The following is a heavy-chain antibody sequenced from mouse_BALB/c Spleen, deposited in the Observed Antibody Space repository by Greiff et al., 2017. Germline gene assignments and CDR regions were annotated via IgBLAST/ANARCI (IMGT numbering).Heavy chain of an antibody. V-gene: IGHV1-4*02. CDR2: INPSSGYT. D-gene: IGHD2-14*01. CDR3: ARDYYRYHWYFDV. J-gene: IGHJ1*01. Sequence: VQLQQSAAELARPGASVKMSCKASGYTFTSYTMHWVKQRPGQGLEWIGYINPSSGYTEYNQKFKDKTTLTADKSSSTAYMQLSSLTSEDSAVYYCARDYYRYHWYFDVWGAGTTVTVSS. CDR1: GYTFTSYT.